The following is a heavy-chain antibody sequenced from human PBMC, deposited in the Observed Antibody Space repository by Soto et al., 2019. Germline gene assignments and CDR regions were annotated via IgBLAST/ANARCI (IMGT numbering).Heavy chain of an antibody. CDR1: GFTFSSYG. Sequence: GGSLRLSCAASGFTFSSYGMHWVHQAPGKGLEWVAVIWYDGSNKYYADSVKGRFTISRDNSKNTLYLQMNSLRAEDTAVYYCARGPFYYGSGSYPYYIDYWGQGTLVTVSS. J-gene: IGHJ4*02. CDR2: IWYDGSNK. V-gene: IGHV3-33*01. CDR3: ARGPFYYGSGSYPYYIDY. D-gene: IGHD3-10*01.